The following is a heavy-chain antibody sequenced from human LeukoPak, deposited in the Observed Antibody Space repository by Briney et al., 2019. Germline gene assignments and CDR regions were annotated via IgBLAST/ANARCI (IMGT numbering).Heavy chain of an antibody. Sequence: GGSLRLSCAASGFTFSSYGMHWVRQAPGKGLEWAAVISYDGSNKYYADSVKGRFTISRDNSKNTLYLQMNSLRAEDTAVYYCAKDELQWLAPDYWGQGTLVTVSS. CDR3: AKDELQWLAPDY. V-gene: IGHV3-30*18. CDR1: GFTFSSYG. J-gene: IGHJ4*02. CDR2: ISYDGSNK. D-gene: IGHD6-19*01.